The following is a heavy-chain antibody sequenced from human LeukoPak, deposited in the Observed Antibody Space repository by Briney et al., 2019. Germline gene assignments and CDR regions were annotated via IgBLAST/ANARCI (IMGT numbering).Heavy chain of an antibody. V-gene: IGHV4-4*09. CDR2: IYTSGST. CDR1: GGSISSYY. CDR3: ARHPPTYYDILTGYSSVGGFDY. Sequence: SETLSLTCTVSGGSISSYYWSWIRQPPGKGLEWIGYIYTSGSTNYNPSLKSRVTISVDTSKNQFSLKLSSVTAADTAVYCCARHPPTYYDILTGYSSVGGFDYWGQGTLVTVSS. D-gene: IGHD3-9*01. J-gene: IGHJ4*02.